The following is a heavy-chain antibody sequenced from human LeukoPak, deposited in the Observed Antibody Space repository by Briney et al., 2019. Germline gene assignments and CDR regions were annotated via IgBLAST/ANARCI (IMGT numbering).Heavy chain of an antibody. CDR3: ARPLPYYCSSTSCPGGWFDP. D-gene: IGHD2-2*01. J-gene: IGHJ5*02. CDR1: GYTFTSYD. CDR2: MNPNSGNT. V-gene: IGHV1-8*01. Sequence: GASVKVSCKASGYTFTSYDINWVRQATGQGLEWMGWMNPNSGNTGYAQKFQGRVTMTRNTSISTAYMELSSLRSEDTAVYYCARPLPYYCSSTSCPGGWFDPWGQGTLVTVSS.